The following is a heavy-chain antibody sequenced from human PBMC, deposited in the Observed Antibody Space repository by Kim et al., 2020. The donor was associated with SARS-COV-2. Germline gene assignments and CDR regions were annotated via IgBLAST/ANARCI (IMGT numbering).Heavy chain of an antibody. CDR1: GFTFSSYW. CDR3: ASWNLMRTGDGYNLGWAFDI. V-gene: IGHV3-74*01. Sequence: GGSLRLSCAASGFTFSSYWMHWVRQAPGKGLVWVSRINSDGSSTSYADSVKGRFTISRDNAKNTLYLQMNSLRAEDTAVYYCASWNLMRTGDGYNLGWAFDIWGQGTMVTVSS. CDR2: INSDGSST. D-gene: IGHD5-12*01. J-gene: IGHJ3*02.